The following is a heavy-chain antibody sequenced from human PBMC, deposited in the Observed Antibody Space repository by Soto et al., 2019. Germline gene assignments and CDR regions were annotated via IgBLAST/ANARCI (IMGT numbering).Heavy chain of an antibody. Sequence: ASVKVSCKASGYTFTSYSISWVRQAPGQGLERMVWISAYHGNTNYAQKLQGRVTMTTDTSTNTAYMELMSLISDDTAVYYCARCYQDSGSYQPNWFDQWGEETLVTVSS. V-gene: IGHV1-18*01. J-gene: IGHJ5*02. CDR3: ARCYQDSGSYQPNWFDQ. D-gene: IGHD3-10*01. CDR2: ISAYHGNT. CDR1: GYTFTSYS.